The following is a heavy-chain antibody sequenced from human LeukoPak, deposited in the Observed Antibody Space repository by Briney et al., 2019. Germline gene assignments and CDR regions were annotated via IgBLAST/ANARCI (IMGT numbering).Heavy chain of an antibody. CDR2: VHYSGTT. J-gene: IGHJ4*02. Sequence: PSETLSLTCTVSGGSINNYYWSWIRQPPGKGLECIGYVHYSGTTNYNPSLKSRVTISVDTSKNQFSLKLNSVTAADTAVYYCARHGGGGGLFDYWGQGALVTVCS. CDR1: GGSINNYY. V-gene: IGHV4-59*01. D-gene: IGHD2-15*01. CDR3: ARHGGGGGLFDY.